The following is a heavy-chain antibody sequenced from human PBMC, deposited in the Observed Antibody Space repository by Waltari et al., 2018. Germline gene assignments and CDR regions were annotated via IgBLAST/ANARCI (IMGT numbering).Heavy chain of an antibody. CDR1: GYTFTSYD. CDR3: ARNWNYVGWSWFDP. J-gene: IGHJ5*02. Sequence: QVQLVQSGAEVKKPGASVKVSCTASGYTFTSYDITWVRPATGQGLEWMGWMNPNSGNTGYAQKFQGRVTITRNTSISTAYMELSSLRSEDTAVYYCARNWNYVGWSWFDPWGQGTLVTVSS. D-gene: IGHD1-7*01. CDR2: MNPNSGNT. V-gene: IGHV1-8*03.